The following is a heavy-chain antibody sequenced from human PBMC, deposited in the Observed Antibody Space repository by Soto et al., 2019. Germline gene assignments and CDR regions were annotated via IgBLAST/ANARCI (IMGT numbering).Heavy chain of an antibody. D-gene: IGHD3-16*01. CDR2: IYYSGST. J-gene: IGHJ4*02. Sequence: QLQLQESGPGLVKPSETLSLTCTVSGGSISSTSYNWGWIRQPPGKGLEWIGSIYYSGSTYYNPSLKSRVTISVDTSKNQFSLKLTSVTAADTAVYYCARHFRQSTIRLEMAGYFDSWGQGTLVTVSS. V-gene: IGHV4-39*01. CDR3: ARHFRQSTIRLEMAGYFDS. CDR1: GGSISSTSYN.